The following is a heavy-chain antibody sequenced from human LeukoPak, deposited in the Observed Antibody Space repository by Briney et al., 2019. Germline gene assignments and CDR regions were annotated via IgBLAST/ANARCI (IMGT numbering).Heavy chain of an antibody. CDR3: ARTLGSEWELREIDY. Sequence: SETLSLTCTVSGGSISSSSYYWGWIRQPPGKGLEWIGSIYYSGSTYYNPSLKSRVTISVDTSKNQFSLKLSSVTAADTAVYYCARTLGSEWELREIDYWGQGTLVTVSS. J-gene: IGHJ4*02. CDR2: IYYSGST. D-gene: IGHD1-26*01. CDR1: GGSISSSSYY. V-gene: IGHV4-39*07.